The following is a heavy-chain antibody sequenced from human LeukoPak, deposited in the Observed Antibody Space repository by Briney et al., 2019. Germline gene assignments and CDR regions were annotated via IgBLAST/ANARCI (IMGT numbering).Heavy chain of an antibody. J-gene: IGHJ4*02. CDR1: GFTFSRYG. CDR2: ISYDGSNK. V-gene: IGHV3-30*18. D-gene: IGHD5-12*01. Sequence: PGGSLRLSCAASGFTFSRYGMHWVRQAPGKGLEWVAVISYDGSNKYYADSVKGRFTISSDNSKNTLYLQMNSLRPEDTAVYNCAKSGSYSGYDVGVYFDYWGQGTLVTASS. CDR3: AKSGSYSGYDVGVYFDY.